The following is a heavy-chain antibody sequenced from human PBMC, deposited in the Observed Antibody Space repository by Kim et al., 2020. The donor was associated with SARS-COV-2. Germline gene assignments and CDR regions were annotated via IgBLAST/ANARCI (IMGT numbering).Heavy chain of an antibody. J-gene: IGHJ4*01. CDR2: FSYTGGT. D-gene: IGHD1-26*01. V-gene: IGHV4-39*07. Sequence: SETLSLTCIVSGDSIISTSYYWGWVRQSPGKGLEWIGSFSYTGGTYYNWSLRSRVSISGDTSKNQFSLKLSSVTAADTAVYYCAKDRTVVGVNFFDSWG. CDR1: GDSIISTSYY. CDR3: AKDRTVVGVNFFDS.